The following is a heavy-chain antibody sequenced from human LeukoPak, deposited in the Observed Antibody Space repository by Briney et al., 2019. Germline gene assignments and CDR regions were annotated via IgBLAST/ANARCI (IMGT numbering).Heavy chain of an antibody. CDR3: AREAAVTKLGLDY. CDR2: IYHSGST. Sequence: SETLSLTCTVSGGSISSGGYYWSWIRQPPGKGLEWIGYIYHSGSTYYNPSLKSRVTISVDRSKNQFSLKLSSVTAADTAVYYCAREAAVTKLGLDYWGQGTLVTVSS. D-gene: IGHD6-13*01. V-gene: IGHV4-30-2*01. J-gene: IGHJ4*02. CDR1: GGSISSGGYY.